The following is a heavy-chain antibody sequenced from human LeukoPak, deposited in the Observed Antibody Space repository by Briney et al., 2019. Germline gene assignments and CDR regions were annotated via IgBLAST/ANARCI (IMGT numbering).Heavy chain of an antibody. CDR3: AKETYCSSTSCYSDNWFDP. Sequence: GGSLRLSCAASGFTFSSYAMSWVRQAPGKGLEWVSAISGSGGSTYYADSVKGRFTISRDNSKNTLYLQMNSLRAEDTAVYYCAKETYCSSTSCYSDNWFDPWGQGTLVTVYS. J-gene: IGHJ5*02. D-gene: IGHD2-2*01. CDR2: ISGSGGST. V-gene: IGHV3-23*01. CDR1: GFTFSSYA.